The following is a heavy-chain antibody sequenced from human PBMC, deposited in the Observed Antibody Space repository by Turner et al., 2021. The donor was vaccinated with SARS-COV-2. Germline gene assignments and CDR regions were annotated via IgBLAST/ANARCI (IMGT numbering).Heavy chain of an antibody. D-gene: IGHD3-22*01. J-gene: IGHJ4*02. CDR1: GFTFSNYA. Sequence: EVQLLESGGGLVQPGGSLSLSCAASGFTFSNYAMTWVRQTPGKGLEWVSGISGSSVTTYYADPAKGRFTISRDNAKNTLYLQMNSLRVEDTAVYYCAKRDFADSNGYAPLFDYWGQGTLVTVSS. CDR3: AKRDFADSNGYAPLFDY. CDR2: ISGSSVTT. V-gene: IGHV3-23*01.